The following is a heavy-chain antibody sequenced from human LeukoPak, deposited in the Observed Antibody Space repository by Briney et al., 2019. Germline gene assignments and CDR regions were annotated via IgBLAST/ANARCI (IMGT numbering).Heavy chain of an antibody. Sequence: GGSLRLSCVASGFTFSSYAMSWVRQAPGKGLEWVSAISGSGGSTYYADSVKGRFTISRDNSKNTLYLQMNSLRAEDTAVYYCAKVGAGRSYYYNYYMDVWGKGTTVTVSS. CDR2: ISGSGGST. D-gene: IGHD1-26*01. J-gene: IGHJ6*03. CDR1: GFTFSSYA. CDR3: AKVGAGRSYYYNYYMDV. V-gene: IGHV3-23*01.